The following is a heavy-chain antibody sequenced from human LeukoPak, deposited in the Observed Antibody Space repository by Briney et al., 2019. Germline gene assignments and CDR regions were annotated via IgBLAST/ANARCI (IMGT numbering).Heavy chain of an antibody. D-gene: IGHD3-22*01. J-gene: IGHJ4*02. Sequence: ASVKVSCKASGYTFTSYGISWVRQAPGQGLEWMGWISAYNGNTNYAQKLQGRVTMTTDTSTSTAYMELSSLRSEDTAVYYCARGGNYYDSSGYAEKPYYFDYWGQGTLVTVSS. V-gene: IGHV1-18*01. CDR1: GYTFTSYG. CDR2: ISAYNGNT. CDR3: ARGGNYYDSSGYAEKPYYFDY.